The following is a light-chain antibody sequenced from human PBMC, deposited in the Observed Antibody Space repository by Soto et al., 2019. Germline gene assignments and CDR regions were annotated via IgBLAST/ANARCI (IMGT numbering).Light chain of an antibody. J-gene: IGKJ1*01. CDR2: DAF. CDR1: QDISNY. Sequence: DIQMTQSPASLSASVGDRVTITCRASQDISNYLACYQQKPGKVPQLLIYDAFTLHAGVPSRFRGSGSGTDFTLTIGGLQPEGVASYNVKNYNGAPWTFGQGTKVET. V-gene: IGKV1-27*01. CDR3: KNYNGAPWT.